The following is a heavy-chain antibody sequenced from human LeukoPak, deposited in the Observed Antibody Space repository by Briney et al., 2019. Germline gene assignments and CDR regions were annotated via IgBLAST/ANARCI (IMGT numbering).Heavy chain of an antibody. CDR3: ARDYGGWYYFDY. D-gene: IGHD6-19*01. V-gene: IGHV4-4*07. J-gene: IGHJ4*02. Sequence: SETLSLTCTVSGVSISSYYWSWIRQPAGKGLEWIGRIYTSGSTNHNPSLKSRVTMSVDTSNNQFSLQLSSVTAADTALYYCARDYGGWYYFDYWGQGTLVTVSS. CDR2: IYTSGST. CDR1: GVSISSYY.